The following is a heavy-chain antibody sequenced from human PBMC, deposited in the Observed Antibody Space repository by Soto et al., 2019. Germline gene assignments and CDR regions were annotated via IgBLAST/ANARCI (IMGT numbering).Heavy chain of an antibody. D-gene: IGHD6-19*01. J-gene: IGHJ4*02. CDR3: ARIAVAGDYFDF. Sequence: SXTLSLTCTVSGGSISSYYWSWIRQPPGKGLEWIGYIYYSGSTNYNPSLKSRVTISVDTSKNQFPLKLSSVTAADTAVYYCARIAVAGDYFDFWGQGTLVTVSS. CDR2: IYYSGST. CDR1: GGSISSYY. V-gene: IGHV4-59*01.